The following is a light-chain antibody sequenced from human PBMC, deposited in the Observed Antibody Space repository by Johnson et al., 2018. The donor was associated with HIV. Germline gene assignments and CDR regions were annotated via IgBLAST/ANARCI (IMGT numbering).Light chain of an antibody. CDR3: GTWDSSLSPGEFV. V-gene: IGLV1-51*02. Sequence: QSVLTQPPSVSAAPGQKVTISCSGSNSDMGNYAVSWYQQLPGTAPKLLIYEDNTRPSGIPGRFSGSTSGTSATLGITGLQTGDEADYYCGTWDSSLSPGEFVFGTGTKVTV. CDR1: NSDMGNYA. J-gene: IGLJ1*01. CDR2: EDN.